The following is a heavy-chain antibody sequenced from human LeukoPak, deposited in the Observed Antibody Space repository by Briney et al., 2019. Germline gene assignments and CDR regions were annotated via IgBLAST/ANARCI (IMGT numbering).Heavy chain of an antibody. Sequence: ASVKVSCKASGGTFSSYAISWVRQAPGQGLEWMGWINPNSGDTSYAQNFQGRVTMTRDTSITTAYMELSWLRSDDTAVYYCARDSASGSYHPLVYWGQGTLVTVSS. D-gene: IGHD3-10*01. CDR2: INPNSGDT. V-gene: IGHV1-2*02. CDR1: GGTFSSYA. J-gene: IGHJ4*02. CDR3: ARDSASGSYHPLVY.